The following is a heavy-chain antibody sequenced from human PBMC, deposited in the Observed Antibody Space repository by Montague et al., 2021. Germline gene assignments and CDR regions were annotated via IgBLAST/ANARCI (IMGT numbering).Heavy chain of an antibody. V-gene: IGHV4-59*01. CDR3: ARKGTNWDY. CDR1: GASINFYY. J-gene: IGHJ4*02. D-gene: IGHD2-8*01. CDR2: VYYTGTT. Sequence: SETLSLSCTVSGASINFYYWSWVRQPPGKGLERIGYVYYTGTTNYNPSLKSRVTISVDTSRNQFFLNVNSVTAADTAVYYCARKGTNWDYWGQGTLVTVS.